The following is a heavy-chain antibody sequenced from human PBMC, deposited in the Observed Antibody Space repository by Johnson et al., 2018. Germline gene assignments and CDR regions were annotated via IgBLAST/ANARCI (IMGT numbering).Heavy chain of an antibody. CDR1: VFTFSSYS. CDR3: GRAEKNYMDV. V-gene: IGHV3-21*01. CDR2: ISSSSSYI. Sequence: EQLVETGGGLVKPGGSLGLSCAASVFTFSSYSMNCVSQAPGKGLEWVSSISSSSSYIYYADSVKGRFTISIDNAKNELYLQMNSLRAEDTAGYYWGRAEKNYMDVWVKGTTVTVSS. J-gene: IGHJ6*03.